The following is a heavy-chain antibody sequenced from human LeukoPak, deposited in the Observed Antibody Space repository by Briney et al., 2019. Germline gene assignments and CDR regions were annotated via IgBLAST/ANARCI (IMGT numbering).Heavy chain of an antibody. CDR3: ARRGDFWSGYTYFDF. CDR2: ISSVGSYI. V-gene: IGHV3-21*01. Sequence: GGSLRLSCAASGFTFGSYSMNWVRQAPGKGLEWVSSISSVGSYIYYADSVKGRFTISRDNAQNSLYLQMNSPRVEDTAVYYCARRGDFWSGYTYFDFWGQGTLVTVSS. J-gene: IGHJ4*02. D-gene: IGHD3-3*01. CDR1: GFTFGSYS.